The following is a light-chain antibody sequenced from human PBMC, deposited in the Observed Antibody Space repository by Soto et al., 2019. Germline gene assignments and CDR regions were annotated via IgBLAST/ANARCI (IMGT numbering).Light chain of an antibody. Sequence: QSVLIQPASVSGSPGQSITISCTGTSSDVGGYNYVSWSQQHPGKAPKLMIYDVSNRPSGVSNRFSGSKSGNTASLTISGLQAEDEADYYCSSYTSSSTRVFGGGTQLTVL. CDR3: SSYTSSSTRV. V-gene: IGLV2-14*01. CDR2: DVS. J-gene: IGLJ2*01. CDR1: SSDVGGYNY.